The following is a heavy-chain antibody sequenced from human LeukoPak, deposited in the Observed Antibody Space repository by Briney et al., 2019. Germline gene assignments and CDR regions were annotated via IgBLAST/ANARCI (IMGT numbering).Heavy chain of an antibody. CDR3: ARRRYYDGSGYLE. V-gene: IGHV4-39*01. CDR2: IYYSGKT. Sequence: SETLSLTCSVSGDSVSRSDSYWDWIRQPPGKGLEWIGTIYYSGKTYYSPSLKSRVTMSIDPSNNQFSLNLRSVTAADTAVYYCARRRYYDGSGYLEWGQGTLLSVSS. D-gene: IGHD3-22*01. CDR1: GDSVSRSDSY. J-gene: IGHJ1*01.